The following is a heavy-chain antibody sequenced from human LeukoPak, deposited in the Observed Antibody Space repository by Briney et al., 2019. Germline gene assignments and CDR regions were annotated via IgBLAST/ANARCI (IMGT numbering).Heavy chain of an antibody. V-gene: IGHV4-30-4*01. Sequence: SETLSLTCTVSGGSISSGDYYWSWIRQPPGKGLECIGYIYYSGSTYYNPSLKSRVTISVDTSKNQFSLKLSSVTAADTAVYYCARTYYYDSSGSGGAFDIWGQGTMVTVSS. CDR1: GGSISSGDYY. CDR3: ARTYYYDSSGSGGAFDI. J-gene: IGHJ3*02. D-gene: IGHD3-22*01. CDR2: IYYSGST.